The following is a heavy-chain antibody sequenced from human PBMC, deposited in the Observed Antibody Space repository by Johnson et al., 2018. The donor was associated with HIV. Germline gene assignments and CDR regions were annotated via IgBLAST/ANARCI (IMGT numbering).Heavy chain of an antibody. CDR2: ISYDGSNK. CDR3: ARGGSSTSLDAFDI. CDR1: GITFSRYG. Sequence: VQLVESGGGVVQPGRSLRLSCAAFGITFSRYGMHWVRQAPGMGLEWVIVISYDGSNKYYTDSVKGRFTFSSDNSKNTLYLQMNSLRAEDTAVYYCARGGSSTSLDAFDICGRWTMVTVSS. V-gene: IGHV3-30*03. J-gene: IGHJ3*02. D-gene: IGHD2-2*01.